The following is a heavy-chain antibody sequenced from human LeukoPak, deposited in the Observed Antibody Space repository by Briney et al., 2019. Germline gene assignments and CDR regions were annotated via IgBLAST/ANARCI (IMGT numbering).Heavy chain of an antibody. Sequence: GGSLRLSCAASGFTFSSCWMSWVRQAPGKGLEWVANIKQDGSEKYYVDSVKGRFTISRDNAKNSLYLQMNSLRAEDTAVYYCASGGIVVVPAALSFDYWGQGTLVTVSS. CDR1: GFTFSSCW. V-gene: IGHV3-7*01. CDR3: ASGGIVVVPAALSFDY. CDR2: IKQDGSEK. J-gene: IGHJ4*02. D-gene: IGHD2-2*01.